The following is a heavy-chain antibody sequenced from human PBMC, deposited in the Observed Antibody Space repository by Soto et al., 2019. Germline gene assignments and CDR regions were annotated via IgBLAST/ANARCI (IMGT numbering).Heavy chain of an antibody. J-gene: IGHJ3*02. CDR1: GYTFTSYD. Sequence: QVQLVQSGAEVKKPGASVKVSCKASGYTFTSYDINWVRQATGQGLEWMGWMNPNSGNTGYAQKFQGRVTMTRNTSISTAYMELSSLRSEDTAVYYCARMMWNDSGYDYAFDIWGQGTMVTVSS. CDR3: ARMMWNDSGYDYAFDI. CDR2: MNPNSGNT. V-gene: IGHV1-8*01. D-gene: IGHD5-12*01.